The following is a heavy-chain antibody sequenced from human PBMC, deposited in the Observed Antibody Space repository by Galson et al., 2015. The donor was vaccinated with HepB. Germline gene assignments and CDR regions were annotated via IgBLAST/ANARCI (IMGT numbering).Heavy chain of an antibody. V-gene: IGHV1-46*01. J-gene: IGHJ4*02. Sequence: SVKVSCTASGYTLTNYHFHWVRQAPGQGPEWMGKIFSEGGSTRYAERFQGRVTLTRDSSTSTIYMEMCSLRSEDTAVYYCARETPDTYYFDYWGQGTLVTVSS. CDR2: IFSEGGST. CDR1: GYTLTNYH. CDR3: ARETPDTYYFDY. D-gene: IGHD2-15*01.